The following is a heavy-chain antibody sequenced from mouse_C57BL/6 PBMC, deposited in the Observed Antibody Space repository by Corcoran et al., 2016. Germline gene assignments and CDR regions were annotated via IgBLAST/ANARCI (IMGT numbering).Heavy chain of an antibody. Sequence: QIQLVQSGPELKKPGETVKISCKASGYTFTTYGMSWVKQAPGKGLKWMGWINTYSGVPTYADGFKGRFAFHLETSASTAYLQINNLKNEDTATYFCARKSRTTVVATEYWGQGTTLTVSS. CDR1: GYTFTTYG. V-gene: IGHV9-3*01. D-gene: IGHD1-1*01. J-gene: IGHJ2*01. CDR3: ARKSRTTVVATEY. CDR2: INTYSGVP.